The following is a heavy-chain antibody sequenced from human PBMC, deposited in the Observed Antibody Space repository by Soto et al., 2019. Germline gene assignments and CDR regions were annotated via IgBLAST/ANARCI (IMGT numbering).Heavy chain of an antibody. Sequence: AASVKVSCKASGYTFTSYYMHWVRQAPGQGLEWMGIINPSGGSTSYAQKFQGRVTMTRDTSTSTVYMELSSLRSEDTAVYYCARDPLYYYDSSGHFDTWGQGTLVIGSS. CDR3: ARDPLYYYDSSGHFDT. V-gene: IGHV1-46*01. J-gene: IGHJ4*02. CDR1: GYTFTSYY. D-gene: IGHD3-22*01. CDR2: INPSGGST.